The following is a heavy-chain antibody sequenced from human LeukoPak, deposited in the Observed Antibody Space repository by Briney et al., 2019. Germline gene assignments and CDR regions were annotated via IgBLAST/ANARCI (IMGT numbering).Heavy chain of an antibody. CDR3: ARSDIYCSSTSCYHTGAYYYYMDV. Sequence: SVKVSCKASGGTFSSYAICWVRQAPGQGLEWMGGIIPIFGTANYAQKFQGRVTITTDESTSTAYMELSSLRSEDTAVYYCARSDIYCSSTSCYHTGAYYYYMDVWGKGTTVTVSS. V-gene: IGHV1-69*05. D-gene: IGHD2-2*01. CDR2: IIPIFGTA. J-gene: IGHJ6*03. CDR1: GGTFSSYA.